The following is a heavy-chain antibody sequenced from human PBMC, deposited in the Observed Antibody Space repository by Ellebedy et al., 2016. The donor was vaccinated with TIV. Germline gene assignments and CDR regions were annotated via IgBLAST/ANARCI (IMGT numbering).Heavy chain of an antibody. CDR1: GYTFSTYG. CDR3: ARDFTPGSAPNFDY. CDR2: TSAYNGNT. V-gene: IGHV1-18*01. J-gene: IGHJ4*02. Sequence: ASVKVSCKASGYTFSTYGISWVRQAPGQGLEWMGWTSAYNGNTNYAQNLQGRVTMTEDTSTDTAYMELSSLRSEDTAVYYCARDFTPGSAPNFDYWGQGTLVTVSS.